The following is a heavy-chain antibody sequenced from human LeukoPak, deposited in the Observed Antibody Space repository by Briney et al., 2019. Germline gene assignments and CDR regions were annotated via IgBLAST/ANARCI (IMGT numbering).Heavy chain of an antibody. J-gene: IGHJ4*02. V-gene: IGHV3-48*03. CDR3: ARDYRSGFPIDY. Sequence: GGSLRLSCAASGFTFSNYEMTWVRQTPGKGLEWVSYISSSGSTIYYADSVKGRFTISRDNAKNSLYLQMNSLRAEDTAVYYCARDYRSGFPIDYWGQGTLVTVSS. CDR2: ISSSGSTI. CDR1: GFTFSNYE. D-gene: IGHD3-10*01.